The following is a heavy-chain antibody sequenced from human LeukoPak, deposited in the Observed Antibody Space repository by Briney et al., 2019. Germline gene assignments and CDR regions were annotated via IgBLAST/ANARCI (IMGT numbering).Heavy chain of an antibody. D-gene: IGHD6-6*01. CDR3: ARGYSSSPNFDY. CDR2: INWNYRDI. J-gene: IGHJ4*02. Sequence: GGSLRLSCAASGFIFDDFAMHWVRQVPGKGLEWVARINWNYRDILYANSVKGRFTISRDNAKNSLYLQMNSLRAEDTAVYYCARGYSSSPNFDYWGQGTLVTVSS. V-gene: IGHV3-9*01. CDR1: GFIFDDFA.